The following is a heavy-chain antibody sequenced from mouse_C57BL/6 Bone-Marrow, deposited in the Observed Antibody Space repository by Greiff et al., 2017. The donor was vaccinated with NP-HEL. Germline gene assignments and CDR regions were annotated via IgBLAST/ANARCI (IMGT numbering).Heavy chain of an antibody. J-gene: IGHJ2*01. V-gene: IGHV1-82*01. CDR3: AIGESWGTIFDY. CDR1: GYTFSTSW. CDR2: IYPGDGDT. D-gene: IGHD2-14*01. Sequence: VQLQQSGPELVKPGASVTISCTASGYTFSTSWMNWMKQRPGKGLEWIGRIYPGDGDTHYSGNFEGKASLTADKSSTSAYMQLSSLTSEDSTVYFCAIGESWGTIFDYGGRGTALTVSA.